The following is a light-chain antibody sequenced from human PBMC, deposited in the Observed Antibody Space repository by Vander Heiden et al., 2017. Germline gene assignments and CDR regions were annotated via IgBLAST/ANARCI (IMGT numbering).Light chain of an antibody. CDR2: TLS. V-gene: IGKV2-40*01. CDR3: MQRKEVPLT. J-gene: IGKJ4*01. CDR1: QRLLDRDNGNIY. Sequence: IVLTQPPLSLPFPPGEPASISCRSRQRLLDRDNGNIYLDWFLQKPGQSPQLRIYTLSYRASGVPDRFSGSGSPTDFTLKISRVEAEDVGVYYCMQRKEVPLTFGGGTQVDIK.